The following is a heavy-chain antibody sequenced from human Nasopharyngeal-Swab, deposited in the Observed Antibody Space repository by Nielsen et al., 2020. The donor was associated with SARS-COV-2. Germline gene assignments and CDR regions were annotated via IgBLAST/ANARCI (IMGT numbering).Heavy chain of an antibody. CDR3: AVTSYSDSSAYYQFDY. Sequence: GESLKISCVVSGFTFRSYAMTWVRLAPGKGLELVSVITADGAATAYVDSVKGRFTISRDNSKNTLYLQMNSLRAEDTAVYYCAVTSYSDSSAYYQFDYWGQGTLVTVSS. D-gene: IGHD3-22*01. CDR2: ITADGAAT. V-gene: IGHV3-23*01. J-gene: IGHJ4*02. CDR1: GFTFRSYA.